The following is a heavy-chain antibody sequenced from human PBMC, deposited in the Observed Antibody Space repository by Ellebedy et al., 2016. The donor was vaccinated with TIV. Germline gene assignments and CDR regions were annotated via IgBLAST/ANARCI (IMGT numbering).Heavy chain of an antibody. D-gene: IGHD2-15*01. V-gene: IGHV3-7*04. Sequence: GESLKISCAASEFTFSNYYMSWVRQAPGKGLQWVANIKKDGSEIYYVDSLKGRFTISRDNAKNSLYLQMNSLRAEDTAVYYCAREKAGSFDYWGQGTLVTVFS. J-gene: IGHJ4*02. CDR3: AREKAGSFDY. CDR2: IKKDGSEI. CDR1: EFTFSNYY.